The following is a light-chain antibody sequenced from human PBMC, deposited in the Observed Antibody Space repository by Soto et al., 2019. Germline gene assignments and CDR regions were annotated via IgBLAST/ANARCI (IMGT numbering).Light chain of an antibody. V-gene: IGLV1-47*01. CDR2: KND. CDR3: ATWDDSLSGVV. CDR1: SSNIGSNY. Sequence: QPVLTQPPSASGTPGQRVTISCSGSSSNIGSNYVYWYQQLPGTAPKLLIYKNDQRPSGVPDRFSGSKSGTRASLAITGLRSEDEADYYCATWDDSLSGVVFGGGTKLTVL. J-gene: IGLJ2*01.